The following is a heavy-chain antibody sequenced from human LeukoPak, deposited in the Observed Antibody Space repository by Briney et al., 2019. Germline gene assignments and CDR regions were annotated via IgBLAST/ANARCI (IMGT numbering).Heavy chain of an antibody. V-gene: IGHV4-61*05. Sequence: SETLSLTCTVSGGSISSSSYYWSWVRQPPGKGLEWIGYIYFSGNTNYNPSLKSRVTISVDTSKNQFSLKLSSVTAADTAVYYCARRYCSGGNCYADVWGKGITVTVSS. CDR2: IYFSGNT. CDR1: GGSISSSSYY. CDR3: ARRYCSGGNCYADV. J-gene: IGHJ6*03. D-gene: IGHD2-15*01.